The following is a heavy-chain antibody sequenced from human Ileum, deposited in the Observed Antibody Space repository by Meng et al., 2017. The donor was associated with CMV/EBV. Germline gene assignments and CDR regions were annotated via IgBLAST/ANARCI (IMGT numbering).Heavy chain of an antibody. Sequence: GESLKISCAASGFTVSSNFMSWVRQAPGKGLEWVSVIYKDDDGSTYYADSVKGRFTITRDNFKNTLYLQMNSLRPEDTAVYHCASFKHQVIGVGGIYWYFDLWGRGTLVTVSS. J-gene: IGHJ2*01. V-gene: IGHV3-66*02. CDR2: IYKDDDGST. CDR3: ASFKHQVIGVGGIYWYFDL. D-gene: IGHD3-22*01. CDR1: GFTVSSNF.